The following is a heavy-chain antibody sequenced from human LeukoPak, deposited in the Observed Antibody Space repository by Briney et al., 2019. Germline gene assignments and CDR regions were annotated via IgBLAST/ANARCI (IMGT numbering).Heavy chain of an antibody. Sequence: SETLSLTCTVSGGSISSYYWSWIRQPPGKGLEWIGYIYYSGSTNYNPSLKSRVTISVDTSKNQFSLKLSSVTAADTAVYYCARKYYYGSGSYYKPCYYYYYMDVWGKGTTVTISS. CDR1: GGSISSYY. CDR3: ARKYYYGSGSYYKPCYYYYYMDV. V-gene: IGHV4-59*12. D-gene: IGHD3-10*01. CDR2: IYYSGST. J-gene: IGHJ6*03.